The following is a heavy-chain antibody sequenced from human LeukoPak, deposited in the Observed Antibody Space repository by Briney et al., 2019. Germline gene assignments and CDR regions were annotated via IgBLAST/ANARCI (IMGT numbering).Heavy chain of an antibody. CDR3: AKDGGHYSSGPEFDP. D-gene: IGHD3-22*01. J-gene: IGHJ5*02. V-gene: IGHV3-23*01. CDR1: GFTFSSYA. CDR2: IGGSGGST. Sequence: PGGSLRLSCAASGFTFSSYAMSWVRQAPGKGREGGSAIGGSGGSTYYADSVKGRFTISRDNSKNTLYLQMNSLRAEDTAVYYCAKDGGHYSSGPEFDPRGQGALVTVSS.